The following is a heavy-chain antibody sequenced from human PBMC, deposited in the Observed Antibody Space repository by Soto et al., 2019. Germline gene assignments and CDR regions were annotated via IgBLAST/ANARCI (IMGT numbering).Heavy chain of an antibody. CDR1: GFSFSTSGVG. J-gene: IGHJ4*02. CDR3: THAYCSSAICYGFDN. D-gene: IGHD2-2*01. CDR2: IYWDDDK. V-gene: IGHV2-5*02. Sequence: SGPTLVNPTQTLTLTCTFSGFSFSTSGVGVGWIRQPPGKALESLALIYWDDDKRYSPSLKSGLTITKDTSENQVVLTMTNMDPVDTATYYCTHAYCSSAICYGFDNWGQGTLVTVSS.